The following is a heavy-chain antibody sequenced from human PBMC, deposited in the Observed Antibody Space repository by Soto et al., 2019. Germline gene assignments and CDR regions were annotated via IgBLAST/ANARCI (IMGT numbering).Heavy chain of an antibody. CDR2: INPSGGST. J-gene: IGHJ3*02. CDR1: GYTFTSYY. D-gene: IGHD3-16*01. CDR3: AADRLGGYAFDI. V-gene: IGHV1-46*01. Sequence: ASVKVSCKASGYTFTSYYMHWVRQAPGQGLEWMGIINPSGGSTSYAQKFQERVTITRDMSTSTAYMELSSLRSEDTAVYYCAADRLGGYAFDIWGQGTMVTVSS.